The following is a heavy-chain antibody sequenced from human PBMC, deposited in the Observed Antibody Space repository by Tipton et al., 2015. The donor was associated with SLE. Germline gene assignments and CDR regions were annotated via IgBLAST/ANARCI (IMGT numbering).Heavy chain of an antibody. CDR3: ARDGTSRDGYNYGY. Sequence: QLVQSGGEVKKPGASVKVSCKASGFTFTSYGISWVRQAPGQGLEWMGWISAYNGNTNYAQNLQGRVTMTTDTSTSTVYMELRSLRSDDTAVYYCARDGTSRDGYNYGYWGQGTLVTVSS. V-gene: IGHV1-18*01. D-gene: IGHD5-24*01. CDR1: GFTFTSYG. J-gene: IGHJ4*02. CDR2: ISAYNGNT.